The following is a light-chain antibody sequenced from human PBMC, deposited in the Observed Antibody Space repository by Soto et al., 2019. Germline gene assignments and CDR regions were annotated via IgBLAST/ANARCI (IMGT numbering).Light chain of an antibody. CDR2: EVT. CDR3: SSYTNINTRACV. Sequence: QYALTQPASVSGSPGQSITISCTGTSGDIGSYNRVSWYQQHPGKAPKLIIYEVTDRPSGVSNRFSGSKSGNTASLTISGLQAEDEAEYYCSSYTNINTRACVFGTGTKV. CDR1: SGDIGSYNR. V-gene: IGLV2-14*01. J-gene: IGLJ1*01.